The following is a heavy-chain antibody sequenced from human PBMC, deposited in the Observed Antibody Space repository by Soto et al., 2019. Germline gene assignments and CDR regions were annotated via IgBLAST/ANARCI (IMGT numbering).Heavy chain of an antibody. CDR3: ARDSGYDWGYFDY. Sequence: PSVKVSCKASGGTFSSYTISWVRQAPGQGLEWMGRIIPILGIANYAQKFQGRVTITADKSTSTAYMELSSLRSEDTAVYYCARDSGYDWGYFDYWGQGTLVTVSS. D-gene: IGHD5-12*01. V-gene: IGHV1-69*04. CDR2: IIPILGIA. CDR1: GGTFSSYT. J-gene: IGHJ4*02.